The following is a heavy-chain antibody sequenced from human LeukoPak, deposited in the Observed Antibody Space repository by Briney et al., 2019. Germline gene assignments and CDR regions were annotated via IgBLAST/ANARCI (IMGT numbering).Heavy chain of an antibody. V-gene: IGHV3-48*02. CDR1: GFTFSHYW. J-gene: IGHJ4*02. D-gene: IGHD2-2*02. CDR2: ISSSSSTI. Sequence: GGSLRLSCAASGFTFSHYWMHWVRQAPGKGLEWVSYISSSSSTIYYADSVKGRFTISRDNAKNSLYLQMNSLRDEDTAVYYCAREGYCSSTSCYNLYYFDYWGQGTLVTVSS. CDR3: AREGYCSSTSCYNLYYFDY.